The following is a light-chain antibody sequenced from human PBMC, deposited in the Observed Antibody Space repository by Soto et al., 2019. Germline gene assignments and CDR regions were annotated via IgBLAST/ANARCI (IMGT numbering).Light chain of an antibody. CDR1: SSNIGAGYD. CDR2: GNS. J-gene: IGLJ2*01. CDR3: QSYDSSLSGSGV. Sequence: QSALTQPPSVSGAPGQRVTISCTGSSSNIGAGYDVHWYQQLPGTAPKLLIYGNSNRPSGVPDRFSGSKSGTSASLAITGLQADDEADYYCQSYDSSLSGSGVFGGGTKLTVL. V-gene: IGLV1-40*01.